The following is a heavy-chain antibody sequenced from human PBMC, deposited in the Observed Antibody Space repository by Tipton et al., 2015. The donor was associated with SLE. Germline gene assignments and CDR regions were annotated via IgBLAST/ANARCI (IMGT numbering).Heavy chain of an antibody. D-gene: IGHD6-19*01. J-gene: IGHJ4*02. CDR1: GGFVNTHY. V-gene: IGHV4-59*04. CDR2: IYYSGSN. Sequence: GLVKPSETLSPTCTVSGGFVNTHYWGWVRQPPGKGLEWIGHIYYSGSNYHSPSLRGRVSMSVDPSKNQFSLTVWSVTAADTAVYFCTRGPKSSSVNYWGQGTLVTVSS. CDR3: TRGPKSSSVNY.